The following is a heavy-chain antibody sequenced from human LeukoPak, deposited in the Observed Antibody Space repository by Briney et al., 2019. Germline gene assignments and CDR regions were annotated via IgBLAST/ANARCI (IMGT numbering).Heavy chain of an antibody. V-gene: IGHV3-21*01. CDR1: GFTFSSYS. D-gene: IGHD3-22*01. CDR3: ARDPDYYDSSGLFDY. CDR2: ISSSSSYI. Sequence: GGSQRLSCAASGFTFSSYSMNWVRQAPGKGLEWVSSISSSSSYIYYADSVKGRFTISRDNAKNSLYLQMNSLRAEDTAVYYCARDPDYYDSSGLFDYWGQGTLVTVSS. J-gene: IGHJ4*02.